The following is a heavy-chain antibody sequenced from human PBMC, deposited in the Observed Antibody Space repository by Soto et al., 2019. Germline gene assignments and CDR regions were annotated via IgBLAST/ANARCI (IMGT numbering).Heavy chain of an antibody. CDR3: ARGGYDFSLGYYYYMDV. D-gene: IGHD3-3*01. CDR1: GFTFSSYG. J-gene: IGHJ6*03. V-gene: IGHV3-33*01. CDR2: IWYDGSNK. Sequence: GGSLRLSCAASGFTFSSYGMHWVRQAPGKGLEWVAVIWYDGSNKYYADSVKGRFTISRDNSKNTLYLQMNSLRAEDTAVYYCARGGYDFSLGYYYYMDVWGKGTTVTVSS.